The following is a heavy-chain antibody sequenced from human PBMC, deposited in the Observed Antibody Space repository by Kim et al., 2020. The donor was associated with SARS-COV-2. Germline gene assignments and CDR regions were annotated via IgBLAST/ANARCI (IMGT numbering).Heavy chain of an antibody. V-gene: IGHV1-69*06. CDR2: IIPIFGTA. CDR3: ASRHCSGGSCYFDY. Sequence: SVKVSCKASGGTFSSYAISWVRQAPGQGLEWMGGIIPIFGTANYAQKFQGRVTITADKSTSTAYMELSSLRSEDTAVYYCASRHCSGGSCYFDYWGQGTLVTVSS. CDR1: GGTFSSYA. J-gene: IGHJ4*02. D-gene: IGHD2-15*01.